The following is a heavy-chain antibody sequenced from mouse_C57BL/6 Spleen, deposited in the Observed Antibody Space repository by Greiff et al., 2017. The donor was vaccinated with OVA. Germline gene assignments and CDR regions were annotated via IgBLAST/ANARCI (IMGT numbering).Heavy chain of an antibody. CDR3: ARFDFDY. CDR1: GYTFTDYY. V-gene: IGHV1-26*01. CDR2: INPNNGGT. J-gene: IGHJ2*01. Sequence: EVQLQQSGPELVKPGASVKISCKASGYTFTDYYMNWVKQSHGKSLEWIGDINPNNGGTSYNQKFKGKDTLTVDKSSSTAYMELRSLTSEDSAVYYCARFDFDYWGQGTTLTVSS.